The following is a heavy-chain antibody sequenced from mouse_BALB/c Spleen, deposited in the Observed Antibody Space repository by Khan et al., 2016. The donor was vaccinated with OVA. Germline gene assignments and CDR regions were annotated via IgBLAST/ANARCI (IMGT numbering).Heavy chain of an antibody. J-gene: IGHJ4*01. Sequence: QVQLKQSGAELVRPGSSVKISCKASGYAFSSYWMNWVKQRPGQGLEWIGQIYLGDGDTYYYGKFKGKATLTADRSSSTAYMHLSSLTSEDSAVYFCARITTGVEAMDYRGQGTSVTVSS. CDR3: ARITTGVEAMDY. CDR2: IYLGDGDT. V-gene: IGHV1-80*01. D-gene: IGHD1-1*01. CDR1: GYAFSSYW.